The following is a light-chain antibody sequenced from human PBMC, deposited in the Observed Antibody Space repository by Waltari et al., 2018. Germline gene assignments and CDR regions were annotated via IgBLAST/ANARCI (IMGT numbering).Light chain of an antibody. CDR2: WAS. J-gene: IGKJ4*01. CDR3: QQYYSTPPLT. CDR1: QSVLYSSNNKNY. V-gene: IGKV4-1*01. Sequence: DIVMTQSPDSLAVSLGEWATINSKSSQSVLYSSNNKNYLAWYQQKPGQPPRLLIYWASTRDSGVPDRFSGSGSETDFTLTISSLQAEDVAVYYCQQYYSTPPLTFGGGTKVEIK.